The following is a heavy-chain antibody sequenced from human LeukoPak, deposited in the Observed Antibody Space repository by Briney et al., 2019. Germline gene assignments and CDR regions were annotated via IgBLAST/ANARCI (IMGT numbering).Heavy chain of an antibody. Sequence: GGSLRLSCEASGFSFSSYWMSWVRQAPGKGPEGVAHINQVESEKYSVDSVKGRFTISRDNAKKSVYLQMKNLRAEDTAVYYCAARGYIVLVPASKGGGPDNYYHYMDVWGKGTTVTVSS. J-gene: IGHJ6*03. V-gene: IGHV3-7*03. CDR3: AARGYIVLVPASKGGGPDNYYHYMDV. D-gene: IGHD2-2*01. CDR2: INQVESEK. CDR1: GFSFSSYW.